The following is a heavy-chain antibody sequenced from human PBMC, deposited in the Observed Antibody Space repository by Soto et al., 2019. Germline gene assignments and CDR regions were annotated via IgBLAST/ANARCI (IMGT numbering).Heavy chain of an antibody. D-gene: IGHD7-27*01. CDR1: GVTLNNYA. Sequence: PXGSLRLSCAASGVTLNNYALNWVRQAPGKGLDWVSSISGTGGSTFYAGSAKGRFTISRDNSKNTLFLQMTSLRAEDTVVYYCGKGNSKWGTGDAFDIWGQGTMVTVSS. V-gene: IGHV3-23*01. CDR3: GKGNSKWGTGDAFDI. CDR2: ISGTGGST. J-gene: IGHJ3*02.